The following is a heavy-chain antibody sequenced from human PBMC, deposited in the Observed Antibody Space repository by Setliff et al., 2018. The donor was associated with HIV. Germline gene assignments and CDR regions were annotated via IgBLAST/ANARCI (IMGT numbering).Heavy chain of an antibody. Sequence: LSLTCTVSGGSISSGGYYWSWIRQHPGKGLEWIGGIFHTGSAHYNPSLRSRATISVDTSKNQFSMKLHSVTAADTTVYYCARWITTPTKGVFDIWGQGTVVTVSS. V-gene: IGHV4-39*01. CDR2: IFHTGSA. CDR1: GGSISSGGYY. J-gene: IGHJ3*02. D-gene: IGHD4-17*01. CDR3: ARWITTPTKGVFDI.